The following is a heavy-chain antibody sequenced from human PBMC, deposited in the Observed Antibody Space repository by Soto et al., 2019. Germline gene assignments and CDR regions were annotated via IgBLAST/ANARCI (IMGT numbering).Heavy chain of an antibody. CDR2: IYYSGST. J-gene: IGHJ3*02. CDR1: GGSISSGDYY. Sequence: QVQLQESGPGLVKPSQTLSLTCTVSGGSISSGDYYWSWIRQPPGKGLEWIGYIYYSGSTYYNPSLKRRVTISVDTSKNQFSLKLSTVTAADTAVYYCAREYCSGGSCYSGAFDIWGQGTMVTVSS. V-gene: IGHV4-30-4*01. D-gene: IGHD2-15*01. CDR3: AREYCSGGSCYSGAFDI.